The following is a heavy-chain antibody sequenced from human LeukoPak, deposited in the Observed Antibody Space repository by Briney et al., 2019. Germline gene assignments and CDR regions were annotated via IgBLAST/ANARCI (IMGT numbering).Heavy chain of an antibody. J-gene: IGHJ4*02. CDR3: ERWFSGGSPSFDY. D-gene: IGHD2-15*01. CDR1: GGTFSSYA. V-gene: IGHV1-69*13. Sequence: SSLEDSCQACGGTFSSYAISSVRQARGQGLEWMGGIIPIFGTANYAQMFQGRVKVTGDDYKSRAYVELNRLRSEDTDVYLCERWFSGGSPSFDYWGQGTLVTVSS. CDR2: IIPIFGTA.